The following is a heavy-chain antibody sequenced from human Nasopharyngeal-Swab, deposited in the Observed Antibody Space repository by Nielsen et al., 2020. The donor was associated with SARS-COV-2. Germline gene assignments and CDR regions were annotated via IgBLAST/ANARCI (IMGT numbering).Heavy chain of an antibody. V-gene: IGHV1-69*05. J-gene: IGHJ5*02. CDR3: ASGENWNDVVWFDP. CDR1: GGTFSSYA. D-gene: IGHD1-1*01. Sequence: SVKVSCKASGGTFSSYAISWVRQAPGQGLEWMGGIIPIFGTANYAQKFQGRVTITRDTSASTAYMELSSLRSEDTAVYYCASGENWNDVVWFDPWGQGTLVTVSS. CDR2: IIPIFGTA.